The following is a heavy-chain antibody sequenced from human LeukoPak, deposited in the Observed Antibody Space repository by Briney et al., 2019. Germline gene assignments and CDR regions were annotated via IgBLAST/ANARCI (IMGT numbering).Heavy chain of an antibody. V-gene: IGHV1-69*05. CDR2: IVPLFGTA. CDR1: GGTFNNST. J-gene: IGHJ5*02. Sequence: SVKVSCKTSGGTFNNSTISWVRQAPGQGLEWLGGIVPLFGTAGYAQKFQGRVTITKDESTRTVYLELTSLTSDDTAVYYCARDVHGDYGSGWFDPWGQGTLVSVSS. D-gene: IGHD4-17*01. CDR3: ARDVHGDYGSGWFDP.